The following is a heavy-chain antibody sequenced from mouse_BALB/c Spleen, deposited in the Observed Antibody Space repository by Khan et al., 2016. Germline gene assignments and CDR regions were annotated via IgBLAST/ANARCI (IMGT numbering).Heavy chain of an antibody. CDR1: GYSITSDYA. J-gene: IGHJ2*01. CDR2: ISYSGST. Sequence: EVQLQESGPGLVKPSQSLSLTCTATGYSITSDYAWNWIRQFPGNKLEWMGYISYSGSTSYNPPLKSRISITRDTSKNQVFLQLNSVTTEDTATYDCARSALTFFAYWGQGTTLTVSA. CDR3: ARSALTFFAY. D-gene: IGHD4-1*01. V-gene: IGHV3-2*02.